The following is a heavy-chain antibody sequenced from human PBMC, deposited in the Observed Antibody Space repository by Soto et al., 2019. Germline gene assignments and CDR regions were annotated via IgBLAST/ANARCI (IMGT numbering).Heavy chain of an antibody. CDR2: ITGNGLNS. CDR3: TKALIAVAVPDY. CDR1: GFTFHSHA. Sequence: EVQVLQSGGGLVQPGGSLRLSCAASGFTFHSHAMSWVRLAPGKGLEWISSITGNGLNSYYANSVKGRFTISRDNSKNTVYLQMNGLGAEDTDVYYCTKALIAVAVPDYCGQGTLVTVSS. J-gene: IGHJ4*02. D-gene: IGHD6-19*01. V-gene: IGHV3-23*01.